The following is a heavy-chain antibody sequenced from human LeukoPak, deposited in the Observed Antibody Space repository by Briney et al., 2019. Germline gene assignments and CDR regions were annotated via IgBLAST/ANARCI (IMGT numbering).Heavy chain of an antibody. J-gene: IGHJ3*02. D-gene: IGHD1-26*01. CDR3: ARATRYSGSYYGGSDAFDI. V-gene: IGHV4-61*02. CDR1: GGSISSGSYY. CDR2: IYTSGST. Sequence: PSQTPSLTCTVSGGSISSGSYYWSWIRQPAGKGLEWIGRIYTSGSTNYNPSLKSRVTISVDTSKNQFSLKLSSVTAADTAVYYCARATRYSGSYYGGSDAFDIWGQGTMVTVSS.